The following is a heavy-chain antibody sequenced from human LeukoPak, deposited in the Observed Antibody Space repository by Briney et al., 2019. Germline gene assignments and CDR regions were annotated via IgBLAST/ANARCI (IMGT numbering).Heavy chain of an antibody. J-gene: IGHJ4*02. Sequence: ASVKVSCKASGYTFTSYGISWVRQAPGQGLEWMGWISAYNGNTNYAQKLQGRVTMTTDTSTSTAYMELRSLRSDDTAVYYCARDGPAELFWSGYYNGIDYWGQGTLVTVSS. V-gene: IGHV1-18*01. CDR3: ARDGPAELFWSGYYNGIDY. CDR1: GYTFTSYG. CDR2: ISAYNGNT. D-gene: IGHD3-3*01.